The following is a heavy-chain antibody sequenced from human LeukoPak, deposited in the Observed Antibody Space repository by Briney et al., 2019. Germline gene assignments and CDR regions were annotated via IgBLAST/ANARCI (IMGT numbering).Heavy chain of an antibody. CDR2: INPSGGST. CDR3: ARDRGDYIVFPGYGMDV. Sequence: EASVKVSCKASGYTFTSYYMHWVRQAPGQGLEWMGIINPSGGSTSYAQKFQGRVTMTRDTSTSTVYMELSSLRSEDTAVYYCARDRGDYIVFPGYGMDVWGQGTTVTVSS. D-gene: IGHD4-17*01. J-gene: IGHJ6*02. CDR1: GYTFTSYY. V-gene: IGHV1-46*01.